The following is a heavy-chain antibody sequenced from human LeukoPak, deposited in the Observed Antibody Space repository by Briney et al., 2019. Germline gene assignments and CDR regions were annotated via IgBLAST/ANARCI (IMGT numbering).Heavy chain of an antibody. Sequence: GGSLRLSCAASGFTFSSYWMHWVRQATGKGVVWVSRINSDGSSTSYADSVKGRFTISRDNAKNTQYLQMNSLRAEDTAVYYCARVTLSGSYLFDYWGQGTLVTVSS. CDR1: GFTFSSYW. D-gene: IGHD1-26*01. J-gene: IGHJ4*02. V-gene: IGHV3-74*01. CDR2: INSDGSST. CDR3: ARVTLSGSYLFDY.